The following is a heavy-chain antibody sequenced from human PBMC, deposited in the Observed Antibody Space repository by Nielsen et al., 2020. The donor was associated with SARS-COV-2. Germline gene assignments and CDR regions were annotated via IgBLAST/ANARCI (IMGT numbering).Heavy chain of an antibody. CDR3: AKGDGDSWSPFLYLDN. CDR1: GFTFSSYA. D-gene: IGHD6-13*01. J-gene: IGHJ4*02. Sequence: GESLKISCAASGFTFSSYAMSWVRQAPGKGLEWVSAISASGSSTCYGDAVKGRFTISRDNAINTLYLQMNSLRAEDTAVYYCAKGDGDSWSPFLYLDNWGQGTLVTASS. V-gene: IGHV3-23*01. CDR2: ISASGSST.